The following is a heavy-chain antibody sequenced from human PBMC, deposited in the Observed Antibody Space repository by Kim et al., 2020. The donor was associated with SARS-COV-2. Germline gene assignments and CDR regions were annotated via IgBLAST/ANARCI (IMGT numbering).Heavy chain of an antibody. CDR1: GFTFTSSA. CDR2: IVVGSGNT. J-gene: IGHJ6*02. V-gene: IGHV1-58*01. CDR3: ALVPTYYYYGMDV. Sequence: SVKVSCKASGFTFTSSAVQWVRQARGQRLEWIGWIVVGSGNTNYAQKFQERVTITRDMSTSTAYMELSSLRSEDTAVYYCALVPTYYYYGMDVWGQGTTVTVSS. D-gene: IGHD6-13*01.